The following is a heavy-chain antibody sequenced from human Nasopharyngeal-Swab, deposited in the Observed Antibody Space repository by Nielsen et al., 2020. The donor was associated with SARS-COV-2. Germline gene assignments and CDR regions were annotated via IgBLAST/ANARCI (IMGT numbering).Heavy chain of an antibody. Sequence: GESLKISCAPSGFTFSSYAMSWVRQAPGKGLEWVSAISGSGGSTYYADSVKGRFTISRDNSKNTLYLQMNSLRAEDTAVYYCATEWLRFMVVPPLDYWGQGTLVTVSS. CDR1: GFTFSSYA. V-gene: IGHV3-23*01. D-gene: IGHD5-12*01. J-gene: IGHJ4*02. CDR2: ISGSGGST. CDR3: ATEWLRFMVVPPLDY.